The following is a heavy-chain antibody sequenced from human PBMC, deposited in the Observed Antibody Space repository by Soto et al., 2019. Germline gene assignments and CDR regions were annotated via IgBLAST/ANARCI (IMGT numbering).Heavy chain of an antibody. Sequence: QVQLMQSGAEVKKPGASVKVSCTASGDTFPTYYIHWVRQAPGQGLEWMGTVNPSGGHTTYSQNFRGRGTMTGDTSRSTLYVERTRLTSDDTGVYYCARGGHVVVGTAASDYWGQGTLVTVSS. V-gene: IGHV1-46*01. CDR3: ARGGHVVVGTAASDY. D-gene: IGHD2-21*02. J-gene: IGHJ4*02. CDR2: VNPSGGHT. CDR1: GDTFPTYY.